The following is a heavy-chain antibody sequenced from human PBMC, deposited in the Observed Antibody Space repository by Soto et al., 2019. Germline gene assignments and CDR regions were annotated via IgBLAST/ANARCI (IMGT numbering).Heavy chain of an antibody. D-gene: IGHD2-2*01. V-gene: IGHV3-35*01. CDR2: VSWNGSRT. J-gene: IGHJ6*02. Sequence: GGSLRLSCAASGFTFSNSDMNWVHQAPGKGLEWVSGVSWNGSRTHYADSVKGRFIISRDNSRNTLYLQTNSLRAEDTAVYYCVKDADCSSTSCYRRPNYYYYGMDVWGQGTTVTVSS. CDR1: GFTFSNSD. CDR3: VKDADCSSTSCYRRPNYYYYGMDV.